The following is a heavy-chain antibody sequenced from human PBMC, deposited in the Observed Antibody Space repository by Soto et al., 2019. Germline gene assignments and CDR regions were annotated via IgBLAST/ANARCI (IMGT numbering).Heavy chain of an antibody. V-gene: IGHV3-33*01. Sequence: QMHLVESGGGVVQPGGPRKLSCVASGFPLTSYAVNGVRQAPGKGLEWVAVIWYEGSNKYYGDSVKGRFSISRDNSKNTVYLQMNSLRAEDTAVYYCARDRRFLEWLDYWGQGTLVSVSS. CDR1: GFPLTSYA. CDR2: IWYEGSNK. J-gene: IGHJ4*02. D-gene: IGHD3-3*01. CDR3: ARDRRFLEWLDY.